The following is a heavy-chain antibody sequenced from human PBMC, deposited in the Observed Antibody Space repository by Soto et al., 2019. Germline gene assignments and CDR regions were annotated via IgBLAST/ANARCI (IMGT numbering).Heavy chain of an antibody. CDR3: AREYSNSRYFDY. J-gene: IGHJ4*02. Sequence: GGSLRLSCAASGFTFSSYGMHWVRQAPGKGLEWVALISYDGSNKYYVDSVKGRFTISRDNSKNTLFLQMNSLRAGDTAVYYCAREYSNSRYFDYWGQGALVTVSS. CDR1: GFTFSSYG. D-gene: IGHD6-6*01. CDR2: ISYDGSNK. V-gene: IGHV3-30*03.